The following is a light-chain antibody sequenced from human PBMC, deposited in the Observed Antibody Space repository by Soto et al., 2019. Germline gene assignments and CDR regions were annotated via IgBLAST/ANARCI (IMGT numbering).Light chain of an antibody. J-gene: IGKJ4*01. CDR2: GAS. CDR1: QSVNSN. CDR3: QQYQSLT. V-gene: IGKV3-15*01. Sequence: EIVMTQSPATLSVSPGERATLSCRASQSVNSNLAWYQQKPGQAPRLLIYGASTRATGIPARFSGSGSGTEFILTISSLQSEDFAVYYCQQYQSLTFGGGTKVDI.